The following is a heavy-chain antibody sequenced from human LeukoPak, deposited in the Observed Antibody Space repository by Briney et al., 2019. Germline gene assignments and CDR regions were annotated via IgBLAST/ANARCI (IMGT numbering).Heavy chain of an antibody. D-gene: IGHD3-10*01. V-gene: IGHV3-53*01. J-gene: IGHJ4*02. CDR2: IYGGGTT. CDR1: GVTVSRNY. CDR3: VRAALWFGEGPAFDS. Sequence: SGGSPRLSCAASGVTVSRNYMTWVRQAPGKGLKWVSIIYGGGTTDYADSVKGRFTISRDNSKNTLYLQMNNLRAEDTAIYYCVRAALWFGEGPAFDSWGQGTLVTVSS.